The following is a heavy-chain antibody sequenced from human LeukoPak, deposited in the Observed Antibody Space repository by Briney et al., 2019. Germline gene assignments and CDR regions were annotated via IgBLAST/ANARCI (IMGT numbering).Heavy chain of an antibody. V-gene: IGHV3-33*01. CDR2: IWYDGSNK. Sequence: PGGSLRLSCAASGFTFSDYTIHWVRQAPGKGLEWVAVIWYDGSNKYYADSVKGRFTISRDNSKNTLYLQMNSLRAEDTAMYYCATNGGSPGGYWGQGTLVTVSS. CDR3: ATNGGSPGGY. J-gene: IGHJ4*02. D-gene: IGHD2-8*01. CDR1: GFTFSDYT.